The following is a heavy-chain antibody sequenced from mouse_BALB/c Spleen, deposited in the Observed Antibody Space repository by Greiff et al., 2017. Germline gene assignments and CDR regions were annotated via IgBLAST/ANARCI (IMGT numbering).Heavy chain of an antibody. CDR1: GYTFTSYY. V-gene: IGHV1S81*02. D-gene: IGHD3-3*01. CDR3: ARPGTGYFDY. J-gene: IGHJ2*01. Sequence: QVQLQQPGAELVKPGASVKLSCKASGYTFTSYYMYWVKQRPGQGLEWIGGINPSNGGTNFNEKFKSKATLTVDKSSSTAYMQLSSLTSEDSAVYYCARPGTGYFDYWGQGTTLTVSS. CDR2: INPSNGGT.